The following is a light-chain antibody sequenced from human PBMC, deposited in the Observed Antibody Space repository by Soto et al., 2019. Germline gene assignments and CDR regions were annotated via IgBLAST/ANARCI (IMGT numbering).Light chain of an antibody. CDR1: SSNIGAPFD. CDR2: GND. V-gene: IGLV1-40*01. J-gene: IGLJ3*02. Sequence: QSVLTQPPSVSGAPGQRVTISCSGSSSNIGAPFDVHWYQQVPGSAPEIVIYGNDNRPSGVPGRFSGSKSGTSASLAITGLQAEDEADYFCQSYDNSLSAWVFGGGTKLTVL. CDR3: QSYDNSLSAWV.